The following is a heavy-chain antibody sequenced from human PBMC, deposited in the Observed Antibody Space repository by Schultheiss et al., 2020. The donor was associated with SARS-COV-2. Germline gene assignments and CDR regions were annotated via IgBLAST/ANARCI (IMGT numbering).Heavy chain of an antibody. Sequence: GGSLRLSCAASGFTFGTYNMHWVRQAPGKGLVWVSRINSDGSSTSYADSVKGRFTISRDNAKNTLYLQMNSLRAEDTALYYCAKASRIAVAVYLDYWGQGTLVTVS. CDR2: INSDGSST. J-gene: IGHJ4*02. CDR1: GFTFGTYN. D-gene: IGHD6-19*01. V-gene: IGHV3-74*01. CDR3: AKASRIAVAVYLDY.